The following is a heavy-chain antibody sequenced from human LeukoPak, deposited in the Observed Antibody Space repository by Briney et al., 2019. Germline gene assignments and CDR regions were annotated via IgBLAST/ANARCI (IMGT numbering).Heavy chain of an antibody. CDR3: ARLRYCSSTCCYTRFDY. Sequence: SQTLSLTCTVSGGSISSGGYYWSWIRQHPGKGLEWIGYIYYSGSTYYNPSLKSRVTISVDTSKNQFSLKLSSVTAADTAVYYCARLRYCSSTCCYTRFDYWGQGTLVTVSS. CDR2: IYYSGST. J-gene: IGHJ4*02. V-gene: IGHV4-31*03. CDR1: GGSISSGGYY. D-gene: IGHD2-2*02.